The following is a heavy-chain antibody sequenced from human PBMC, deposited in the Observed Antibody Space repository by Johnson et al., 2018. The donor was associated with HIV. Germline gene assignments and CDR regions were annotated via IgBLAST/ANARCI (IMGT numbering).Heavy chain of an antibody. V-gene: IGHV3-66*01. CDR3: ARGCRDGYTCDVFDV. CDR2: INSGGGP. Sequence: MQLLESGGGLVQPGGSLRLSCAASGLTVSNNYMTWVRQGPGKGLEWVSVINSGGGPYYAASVTGRFTISRDNSKNTLYLQMNSLRAEETAVYFCARGCRDGYTCDVFDVWGQGTRVTVFS. J-gene: IGHJ3*01. D-gene: IGHD5-24*01. CDR1: GLTVSNNY.